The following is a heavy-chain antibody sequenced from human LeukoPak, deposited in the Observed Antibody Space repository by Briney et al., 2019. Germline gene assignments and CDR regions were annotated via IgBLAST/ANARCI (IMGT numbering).Heavy chain of an antibody. D-gene: IGHD1-26*01. Sequence: ASVKVSCKASGYTFTGYYMHWVRQAPGQGLEWMRWINPNSGGTNYAQKFQGRVTMTRDTSISTAYMELSRLRSDDTAVYYCARDHGGVGIKVFDYWGQGTLVTVSS. CDR2: INPNSGGT. V-gene: IGHV1-2*02. CDR3: ARDHGGVGIKVFDY. J-gene: IGHJ4*02. CDR1: GYTFTGYY.